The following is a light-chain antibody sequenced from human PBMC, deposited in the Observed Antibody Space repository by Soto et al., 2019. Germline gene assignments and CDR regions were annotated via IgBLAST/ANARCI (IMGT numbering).Light chain of an antibody. V-gene: IGLV4-69*01. Sequence: QPVLTQSPSASASLGASVKLTCTLSSGHSSYAIAWHQQQPEKGPRYLMKLNSDGSHSKGDGIPDRFSGSSSGAERYLTISILQSEDEAYYYCQTWGTGIHYVFGTGTKVTVL. J-gene: IGLJ1*01. CDR1: SGHSSYA. CDR3: QTWGTGIHYV. CDR2: LNSDGSH.